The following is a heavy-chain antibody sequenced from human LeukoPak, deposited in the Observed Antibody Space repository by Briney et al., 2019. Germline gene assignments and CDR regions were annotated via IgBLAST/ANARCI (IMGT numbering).Heavy chain of an antibody. Sequence: ASVKVSRKASGYTFTSYDINWVRQATGQGLEWMGWMNPNSGNTGYAQKFQGRVTMTRNTSISTAYMELSSLRSEDTAVYYCARAVTVRRYFDWLLPYYYYYMDVWGKGTTDTVSS. CDR1: GYTFTSYD. J-gene: IGHJ6*03. V-gene: IGHV1-8*01. CDR2: MNPNSGNT. D-gene: IGHD3-9*01. CDR3: ARAVTVRRYFDWLLPYYYYYMDV.